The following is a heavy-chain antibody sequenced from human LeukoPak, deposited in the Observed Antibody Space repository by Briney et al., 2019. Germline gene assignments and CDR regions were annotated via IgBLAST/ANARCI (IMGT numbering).Heavy chain of an antibody. CDR3: AKGGREYSSGWFYRYYFDY. CDR2: ISNSGGST. D-gene: IGHD6-19*01. Sequence: GGSLRLSCAASGFTFSSYVMSWVRQAPGKGLEWVSSISNSGGSTYYADSVKGRFNISRDNSKNTLYLQMNSLRAEDTAVYYCAKGGREYSSGWFYRYYFDYWGQGTLVTVSS. J-gene: IGHJ4*02. V-gene: IGHV3-23*01. CDR1: GFTFSSYV.